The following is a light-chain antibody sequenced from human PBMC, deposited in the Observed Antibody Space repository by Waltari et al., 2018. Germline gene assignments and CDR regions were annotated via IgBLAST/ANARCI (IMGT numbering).Light chain of an antibody. V-gene: IGKV3-20*01. CDR3: QMYVRLPVP. J-gene: IGKJ1*01. CDR1: QSVGRA. CDR2: DAS. Sequence: EIVLTQSPGTLALSPGERATLSCRASQSVGRALALYQQKPGQAPRLLIYDASSRATGIPVRFSGSWSGTDFSLTISRVEPEDFAVYYCQMYVRLPVPFGQGTKVEVK.